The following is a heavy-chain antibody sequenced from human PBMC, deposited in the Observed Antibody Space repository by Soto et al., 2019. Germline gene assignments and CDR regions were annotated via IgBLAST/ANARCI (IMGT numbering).Heavy chain of an antibody. J-gene: IGHJ4*02. Sequence: GGSLRLSCAASRFTFSTYEMNWVRQAPGKGLEWVSYISSSGNTVYYADSVKGRFTISRDNTRNSLYLQMNSLRDEDTALYYCVRYCSTTLCNGVATRTFDYWGQGTLVTVSS. D-gene: IGHD2-2*01. CDR3: VRYCSTTLCNGVATRTFDY. CDR2: ISSSGNTV. CDR1: RFTFSTYE. V-gene: IGHV3-48*03.